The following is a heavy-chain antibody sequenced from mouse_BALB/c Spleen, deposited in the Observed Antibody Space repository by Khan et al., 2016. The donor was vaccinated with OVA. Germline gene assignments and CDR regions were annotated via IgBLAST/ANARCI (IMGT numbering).Heavy chain of an antibody. CDR2: INSNGGST. D-gene: IGHD1-1*01. V-gene: IGHV5-6-3*01. J-gene: IGHJ4*01. CDR3: ARDPYYYGSKYAMDY. Sequence: EVELVESGGGLMQPGGSLKLSCAASGFTFSSYGMSWVRQSPDKRLELVASINSNGGSTYYPDSMKGLFTISRDNTKHTLYLQKNSLKSEYTAMYYCARDPYYYGSKYAMDYWGQGTSVTVSS. CDR1: GFTFSSYG.